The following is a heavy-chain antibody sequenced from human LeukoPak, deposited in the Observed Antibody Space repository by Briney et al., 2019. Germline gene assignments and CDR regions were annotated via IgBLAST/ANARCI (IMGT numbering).Heavy chain of an antibody. CDR2: IIPIFGTA. J-gene: IGHJ3*02. V-gene: IGHV1-69*05. D-gene: IGHD2-2*02. CDR1: GGTFSSYA. CDR3: ARDLYPYDTSFDI. Sequence: ASVKVSCKASGGTFSSYAISWVRQAPGQGLEWMGGIIPIFGTANYAQKLQGRVTMTTDTSTSTAYMELRSLRSDDTAVYYCARDLYPYDTSFDIWGQGTMVTVSS.